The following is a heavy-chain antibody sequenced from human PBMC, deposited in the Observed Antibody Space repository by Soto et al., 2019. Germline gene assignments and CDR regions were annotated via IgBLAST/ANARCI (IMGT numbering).Heavy chain of an antibody. CDR2: IIPIFGTA. D-gene: IGHD1-26*01. CDR3: ARVSSGSYYGPYNLEFDP. V-gene: IGHV1-69*13. J-gene: IGHJ5*02. Sequence: ASVKVSCKASGGTFSSYAISWVRQAPGQGLEWMGGIIPIFGTANYAQKFQGRVTITADESTSTAYMELSSLRSEDTAVYYCARVSSGSYYGPYNLEFDPWGQGTLVTVSS. CDR1: GGTFSSYA.